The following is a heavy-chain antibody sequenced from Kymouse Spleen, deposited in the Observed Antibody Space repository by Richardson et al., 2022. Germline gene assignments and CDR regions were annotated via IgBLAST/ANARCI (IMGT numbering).Heavy chain of an antibody. CDR2: INTNTGNP. Sequence: QVQLVQSGSELKKPGASVKVSCKASGYTFTSYAMNWVRQAPGQGLEWMGWINTNTGNPTYAQGFTGRFVFSLDTSVSTAYLQICSLKAEDTAVYYCARDHYYGSGSYSLYYYYYYGMDVWGQGTTVTVSS. CDR1: GYTFTSYA. J-gene: IGHJ6*02. V-gene: IGHV7-4-1*01. CDR3: ARDHYYGSGSYSLYYYYYYGMDV. D-gene: IGHD3-10*01.